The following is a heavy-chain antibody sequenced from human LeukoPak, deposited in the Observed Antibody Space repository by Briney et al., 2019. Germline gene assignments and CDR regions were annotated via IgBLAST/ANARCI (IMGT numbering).Heavy chain of an antibody. CDR2: IYYSGTT. D-gene: IGHD2-15*01. CDR1: GGSISSHY. CDR3: ASTGYCSGGSCFRGPFDI. J-gene: IGHJ3*02. V-gene: IGHV4-59*11. Sequence: PSETLSLTCTVSGGSISSHYWSWIRQPPGKGLEWIGYIYYSGTTNYNTSLKSRVTISLDTSKNQFSLKLSYVTAADTAVYHCASTGYCSGGSCFRGPFDIWGQGTMVTVSS.